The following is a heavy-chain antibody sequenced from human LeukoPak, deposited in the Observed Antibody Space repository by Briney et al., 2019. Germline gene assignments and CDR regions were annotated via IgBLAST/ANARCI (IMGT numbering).Heavy chain of an antibody. Sequence: SGPTLVNPTQTLTLTCTVSGFSLSTSAVGVGWVRQPPGKALEWLTVIYWNDDKRYSPSLKSRLTITKDTSKNQVVLTMTNMDPVDTATYYCAHTRIVTYSLEYWGQGTLVTVSS. CDR2: IYWNDDK. D-gene: IGHD2-15*01. V-gene: IGHV2-5*01. CDR1: GFSLSTSAVG. J-gene: IGHJ4*02. CDR3: AHTRIVTYSLEY.